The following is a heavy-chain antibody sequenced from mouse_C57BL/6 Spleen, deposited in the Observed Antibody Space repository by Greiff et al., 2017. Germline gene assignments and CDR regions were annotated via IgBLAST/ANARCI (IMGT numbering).Heavy chain of an antibody. D-gene: IGHD3-1*01. CDR1: GFTFSSYA. V-gene: IGHV5-9-1*02. CDR2: ISSGGDYI. J-gene: IGHJ4*01. Sequence: EVQLVESGEGLVKPGGSLKLSCAASGFTFSSYAMSWVRQTPEKRLEWVAYISSGGDYIYYADTVKGRFTISRDNARNTLYLQMSSLKSEDTAMYYCTRDRAAPYAMDYWGQGTSVTVSS. CDR3: TRDRAAPYAMDY.